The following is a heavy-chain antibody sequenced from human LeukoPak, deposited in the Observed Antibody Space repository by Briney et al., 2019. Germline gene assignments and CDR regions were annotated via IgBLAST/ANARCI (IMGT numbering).Heavy chain of an antibody. Sequence: SETLSLTCTVSGGSISSYYWSWIRQPPGKGLEWIGYIYYSGSTNYNPSLKSRVTISVDTSKNQFSLKLSSVTAADTAVYYCARAFPEDAFDIWGQGTMVTVSS. V-gene: IGHV4-59*01. D-gene: IGHD3-3*02. CDR3: ARAFPEDAFDI. CDR1: GGSISSYY. J-gene: IGHJ3*02. CDR2: IYYSGST.